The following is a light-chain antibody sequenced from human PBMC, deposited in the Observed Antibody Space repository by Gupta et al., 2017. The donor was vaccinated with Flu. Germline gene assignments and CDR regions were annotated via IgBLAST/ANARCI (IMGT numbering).Light chain of an antibody. CDR1: QSIGST. V-gene: IGKV3-15*01. CDR2: DAS. J-gene: IGKJ3*01. CDR3: QQYNKWPVT. Sequence: PATLSVSPGERATLSCRASQSIGSTLAWYKQKPGQAPSLLIYDASNTAAGVPARISGSGSGTDFTLTISRLQSEDFAVYYCQQYNKWPVTFGPGTKVDVK.